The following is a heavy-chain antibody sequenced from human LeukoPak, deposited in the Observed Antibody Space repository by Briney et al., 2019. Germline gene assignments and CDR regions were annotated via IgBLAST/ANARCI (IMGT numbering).Heavy chain of an antibody. V-gene: IGHV4-34*01. CDR2: INHSGST. CDR1: GGSFSGYY. CDR3: ARGQNKCLGH. J-gene: IGHJ4*02. Sequence: SETLSLTCAVYGGSFSGYYWSWIRQPPGKGLEWIGEINHSGSTNYNPSLKSRVTISVDTSKNQFSLKLSSVTAADTAVYYCARGQNKCLGHWGQGTLVTVSS. D-gene: IGHD2/OR15-2a*01.